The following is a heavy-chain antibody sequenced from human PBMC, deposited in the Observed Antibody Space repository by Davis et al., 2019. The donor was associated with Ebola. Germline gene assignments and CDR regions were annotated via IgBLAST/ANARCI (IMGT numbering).Heavy chain of an antibody. J-gene: IGHJ4*02. Sequence: GESLKISCAASGFTVSSHYMSWVRQAPGKGLEWVSVIYSGGSTYYADSVKGRFTISRDNSKNMLYLQMNSLRAEDTAVYYCAKVEGAPFDYWGQGTLVTVSS. V-gene: IGHV3-53*01. CDR3: AKVEGAPFDY. CDR2: IYSGGST. D-gene: IGHD1-1*01. CDR1: GFTVSSHY.